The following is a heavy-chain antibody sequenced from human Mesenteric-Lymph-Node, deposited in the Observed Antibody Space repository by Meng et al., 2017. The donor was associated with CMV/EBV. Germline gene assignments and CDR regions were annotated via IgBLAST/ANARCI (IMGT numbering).Heavy chain of an antibody. D-gene: IGHD3-3*01. CDR3: ARAEAGYDFWSGSHWFDP. J-gene: IGHJ5*02. Sequence: GGSLRLSCVASGFTFSSYWMSWVRQAPGKGLEWVANIKQDGSEKYYVDSVKGRFTISRDNAKNSLYLQMNSLRAEDTAVYYCARAEAGYDFWSGSHWFDPWGQGTLVTVSS. CDR2: IKQDGSEK. CDR1: GFTFSSYW. V-gene: IGHV3-7*01.